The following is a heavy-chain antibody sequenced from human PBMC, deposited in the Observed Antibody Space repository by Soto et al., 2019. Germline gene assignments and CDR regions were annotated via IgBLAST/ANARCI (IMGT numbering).Heavy chain of an antibody. V-gene: IGHV3-23*01. Sequence: GGSLRLSCAASGFTFSSYAMSWVRQAPGKGLEWVSAISGSGGSTYYADSVKGRFTISRDNSKNTLYLQMNSLRAEDTAVYYCAKVICGGDCYYYYYYGMDVWGQGTTVTVSS. CDR3: AKVICGGDCYYYYYYGMDV. CDR1: GFTFSSYA. D-gene: IGHD2-21*02. CDR2: ISGSGGST. J-gene: IGHJ6*02.